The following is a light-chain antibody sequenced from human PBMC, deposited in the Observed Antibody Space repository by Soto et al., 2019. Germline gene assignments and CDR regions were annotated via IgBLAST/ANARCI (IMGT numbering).Light chain of an antibody. Sequence: DILMTQSPASLAVSLGERATINCKSSQSVLYSSNNKNYLSWYQQKPGQPPKLLIYLASTRESGVPDRFSGSESWTDFTLTICSLQAEDVAVYYCQQYDSTPLTVGGGAKADNK. CDR1: QSVLYSSNNKNY. J-gene: IGKJ4*01. CDR3: QQYDSTPLT. V-gene: IGKV4-1*01. CDR2: LAS.